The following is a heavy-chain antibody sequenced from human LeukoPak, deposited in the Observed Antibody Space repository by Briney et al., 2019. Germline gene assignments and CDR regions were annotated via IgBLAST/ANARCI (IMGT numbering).Heavy chain of an antibody. CDR1: GDSISSNNYY. J-gene: IGHJ4*02. D-gene: IGHD6-13*01. V-gene: IGHV4-39*07. CDR2: MYYRGST. CDR3: ARGLLGSWYHY. Sequence: SETLSLTCTVSGDSISSNNYYWGWIRQPPGKGLEWIANMYYRGSTYYNPSLKSRVTISVDTSKNQFSLKLSSVTAADTAVYYCARGLLGSWYHYWGQGTLVTVSS.